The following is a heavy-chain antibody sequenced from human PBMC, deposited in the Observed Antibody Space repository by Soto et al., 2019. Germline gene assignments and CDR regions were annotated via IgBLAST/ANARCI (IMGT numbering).Heavy chain of an antibody. V-gene: IGHV4-30-4*01. CDR1: GGSISSGDFY. D-gene: IGHD2-15*01. J-gene: IGHJ5*02. Sequence: PSETRSRTCTVSGGSISSGDFYWSWIRQPPGRGLEWIGYISYSGSTYYNTSLKSRVTISVDTSKNQFSLKLNSVTAADTAVYYCARGGPTGGSYKYNWFDPWGQGTLVTVSS. CDR2: ISYSGST. CDR3: ARGGPTGGSYKYNWFDP.